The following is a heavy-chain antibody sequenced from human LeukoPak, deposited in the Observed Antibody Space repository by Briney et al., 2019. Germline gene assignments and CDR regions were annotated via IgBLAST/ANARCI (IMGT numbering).Heavy chain of an antibody. Sequence: PGGSLTLSCTASGFTFRSCWMTWFRQAPGKGLEWVANIVEDGSEKYYVDSVKGRFTISRDNAKNSLSLQMNNLRAEDTAVYYCARMFYYDSRGFYPDYWGQGTLVTVSS. CDR2: IVEDGSEK. J-gene: IGHJ4*02. CDR1: GFTFRSCW. D-gene: IGHD3-22*01. V-gene: IGHV3-7*01. CDR3: ARMFYYDSRGFYPDY.